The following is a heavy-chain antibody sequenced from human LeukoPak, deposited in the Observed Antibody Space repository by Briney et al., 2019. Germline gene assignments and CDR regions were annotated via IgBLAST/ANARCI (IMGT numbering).Heavy chain of an antibody. J-gene: IGHJ4*02. V-gene: IGHV3-66*01. CDR1: GFTVSSNY. CDR2: IYSGGST. CDR3: ARDKNAHFDY. Sequence: GGSLRLSCSISGFTVSSNYMSWVRQAPGKGLEWVSVIYSGGSTYYADSVKGRFTISRDNSKNTLYLQMNSLRAEDTAVYYGARDKNAHFDYWGQGTLVTVSS. D-gene: IGHD2-2*01.